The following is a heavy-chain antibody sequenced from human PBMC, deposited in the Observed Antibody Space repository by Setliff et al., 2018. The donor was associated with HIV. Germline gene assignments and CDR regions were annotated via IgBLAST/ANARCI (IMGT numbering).Heavy chain of an antibody. CDR2: IYYSGST. Sequence: SETLSLTCTVSGETIRNGFYYWHWMRQPPGKGLEWIGSIYYSGSTHYKSSLKSRVTISVDTSKNQFSLRLSSVTAADTAVYYCARGGGPDTNFDSWGRGTLVNVSS. V-gene: IGHV4-39*07. J-gene: IGHJ4*02. CDR3: ARGGGPDTNFDS. CDR1: GETIRNGFYY.